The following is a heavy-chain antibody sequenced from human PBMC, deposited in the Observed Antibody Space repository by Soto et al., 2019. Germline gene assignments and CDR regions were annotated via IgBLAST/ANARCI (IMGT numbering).Heavy chain of an antibody. CDR3: AGITTFGVVNYGLDV. D-gene: IGHD3-3*01. Sequence: QVQLQESGPGLVKPSQTLSLTCTVSGVSISSGGYYWSWIRQHPGKGLEWIGNIYYSGRTYYNPSLKSRVIMSVDTSKNQFSLKLLSVTAADTAVYYCAGITTFGVVNYGLDVWGQGTKVTVSS. CDR1: GVSISSGGYY. CDR2: IYYSGRT. V-gene: IGHV4-31*03. J-gene: IGHJ6*02.